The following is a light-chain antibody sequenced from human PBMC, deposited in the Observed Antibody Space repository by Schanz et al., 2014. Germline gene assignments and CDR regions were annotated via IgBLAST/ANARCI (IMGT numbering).Light chain of an antibody. Sequence: EIVLTQSPATLSVSPGERATLSCRASQSVDNDLAWYQQKPDQAPRLLIDAASTRVTGVPDRFRGSGSVTKFTLTISSLEPEDFAVYYCQQSGTSPLWTFGQGTKVEIK. CDR3: QQSGTSPLWT. CDR1: QSVDND. V-gene: IGKV3D-15*02. J-gene: IGKJ1*01. CDR2: AAS.